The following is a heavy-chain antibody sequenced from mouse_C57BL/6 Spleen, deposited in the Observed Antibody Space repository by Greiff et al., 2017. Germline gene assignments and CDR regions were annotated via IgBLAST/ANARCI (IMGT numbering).Heavy chain of an antibody. CDR1: GFSLTSYG. J-gene: IGHJ3*01. D-gene: IGHD4-1*01. CDR3: APRWDVGFAY. Sequence: QVQLQQSGPGLVQPSQSLSITCTVSGFSLTSYGVHWVRQSPGKGLEWLGVIWSGGSTDYNAAFISRLSISKDNSKSQVFFKMNSLQADDTAIYYWAPRWDVGFAYWGQGTLVTVSA. V-gene: IGHV2-2*01. CDR2: IWSGGST.